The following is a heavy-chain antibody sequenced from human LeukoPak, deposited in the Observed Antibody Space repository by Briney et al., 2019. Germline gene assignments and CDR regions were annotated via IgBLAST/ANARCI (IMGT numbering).Heavy chain of an antibody. J-gene: IGHJ4*02. Sequence: GASVKVSCKASGYTFTGYYMHWVRQAPGQGLEWMGWINPNSGGTNYAQKFQGRVTMTRDTSISTAYMELSRLRSDDTAVYYCAREGYCSSTSCYRVGFGYWGQGTLVTVSS. D-gene: IGHD2-2*02. CDR3: AREGYCSSTSCYRVGFGY. CDR1: GYTFTGYY. CDR2: INPNSGGT. V-gene: IGHV1-2*02.